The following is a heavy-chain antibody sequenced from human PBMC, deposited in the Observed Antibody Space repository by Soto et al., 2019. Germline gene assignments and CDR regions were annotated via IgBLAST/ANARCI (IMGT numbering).Heavy chain of an antibody. V-gene: IGHV1-58*01. CDR2: IVVGSGNT. CDR3: AGPGIAAAGVSRGQVRDHPRYYYYGMDV. J-gene: IGHJ6*02. D-gene: IGHD6-13*01. Sequence: EASVKVSCKASGFTFTSSAVQWVRQARGQRLEWIGWIVVGSGNTNYAQKFQEGVTITRDMSTSTAYMELSSLRSEDTAVYYCAGPGIAAAGVSRGQVRDHPRYYYYGMDVWGQGTTVTVSS. CDR1: GFTFTSSA.